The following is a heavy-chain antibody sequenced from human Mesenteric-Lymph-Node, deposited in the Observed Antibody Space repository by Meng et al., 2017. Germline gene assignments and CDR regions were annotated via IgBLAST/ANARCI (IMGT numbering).Heavy chain of an antibody. V-gene: IGHV3-21*01. Sequence: GGSLRLSCAASGFTLNSYSINWVRQAPGKGLEWVSSISGSSVYIYYADSVKGRFTISRDNARSSVYLQMNSLRVEDTAVYYCAREYFDGSGNYPYWGQGTLVTVSS. CDR1: GFTLNSYS. D-gene: IGHD3-22*01. CDR2: ISGSSVYI. CDR3: AREYFDGSGNYPY. J-gene: IGHJ4*02.